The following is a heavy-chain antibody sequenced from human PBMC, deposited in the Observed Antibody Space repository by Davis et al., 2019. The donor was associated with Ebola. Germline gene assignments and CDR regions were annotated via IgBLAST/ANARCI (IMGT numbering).Heavy chain of an antibody. Sequence: GESLKISCAASGFTFSSYSMNWVRQAPGKGLEWVSSISSGSDYIYQADSVRGRFTISRDNADNSLYLQMNSLRAEDTAVYYCAKGDNSGWYGVDYWGQGTLVTVSS. J-gene: IGHJ4*02. D-gene: IGHD6-19*01. V-gene: IGHV3-21*01. CDR2: ISSGSDYI. CDR3: AKGDNSGWYGVDY. CDR1: GFTFSSYS.